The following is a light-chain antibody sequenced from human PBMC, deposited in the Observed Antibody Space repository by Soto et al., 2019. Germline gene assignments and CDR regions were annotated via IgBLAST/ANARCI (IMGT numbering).Light chain of an antibody. CDR3: QQRSNWPPRFT. Sequence: EIVLTQSPATLSLSPGERATLSCRASQSVSSYLAWDQQKPGQAPRLLIYDASNRATGIPARFSGSGSGTDFTLTISSLEPEDVAVYYCQQRSNWPPRFTFGPGTKVDIK. CDR1: QSVSSY. V-gene: IGKV3-11*01. CDR2: DAS. J-gene: IGKJ3*01.